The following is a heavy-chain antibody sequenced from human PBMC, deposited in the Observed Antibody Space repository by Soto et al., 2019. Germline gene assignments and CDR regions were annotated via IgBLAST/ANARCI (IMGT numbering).Heavy chain of an antibody. J-gene: IGHJ3*02. D-gene: IGHD1-7*01. V-gene: IGHV4-34*01. Sequence: QVQLQQWGAGLLKPSETLSLTCAVYGGSFSGYYWSWIRQPPGKGLEWIGEINHSGSTNYNPSLKSRVTISVDTSKNQFSPKLSSVTAADTAVYYCASYLELQDHAFDIWGQGTMVTVSS. CDR1: GGSFSGYY. CDR3: ASYLELQDHAFDI. CDR2: INHSGST.